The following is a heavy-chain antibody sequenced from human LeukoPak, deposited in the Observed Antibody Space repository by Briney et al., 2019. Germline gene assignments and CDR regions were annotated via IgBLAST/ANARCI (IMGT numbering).Heavy chain of an antibody. Sequence: GGSLRLSCAASGFTFSDYYMNWVRQAPGKGLEWVSYISSSRSPIYYADSVKGRFTISRDNAKNSLYLQMDSLRAEDTAVYYCARETSTWNPMDYWGQGTLVTVSS. CDR1: GFTFSDYY. CDR3: ARETSTWNPMDY. CDR2: ISSSRSPI. D-gene: IGHD1-1*01. J-gene: IGHJ4*02. V-gene: IGHV3-69-1*02.